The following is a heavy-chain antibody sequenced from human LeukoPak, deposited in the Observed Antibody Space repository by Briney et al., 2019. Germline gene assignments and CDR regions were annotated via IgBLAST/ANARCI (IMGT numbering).Heavy chain of an antibody. D-gene: IGHD2-2*01. Sequence: GGSLRLSCAASGVTFSDAWMNWVRQAPGKGLEWLDRINLEADGGTPDYAGPVIGRFTFSRDDSKTTLYLQMNSLKTEDTAVYYCTTGHCSGTTCYDYWGQGTLVTVSS. CDR1: GVTFSDAW. CDR2: INLEADGGTP. J-gene: IGHJ4*02. V-gene: IGHV3-15*01. CDR3: TTGHCSGTTCYDY.